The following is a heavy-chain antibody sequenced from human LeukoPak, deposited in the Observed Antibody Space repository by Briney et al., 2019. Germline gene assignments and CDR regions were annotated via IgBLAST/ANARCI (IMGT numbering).Heavy chain of an antibody. CDR3: PRVDSSSWYRSWFDP. CDR1: GGSFSGYY. CDR2: INHSGST. D-gene: IGHD6-13*01. V-gene: IGHV4-34*01. J-gene: IGHJ5*02. Sequence: PSETLSLTCAVYGGSFSGYYWSWIRQPPGKGLEWIGEINHSGSTNYNPSLKSRVTISVDTSKNQFSLKLSSVTAADTAVYYCPRVDSSSWYRSWFDPWGQGTLVTVSS.